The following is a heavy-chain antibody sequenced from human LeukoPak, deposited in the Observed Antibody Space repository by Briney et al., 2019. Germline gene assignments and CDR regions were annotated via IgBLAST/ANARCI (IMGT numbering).Heavy chain of an antibody. Sequence: ASVTVSCTASGYTFTGYYMHWVRRAPGQGLEWMGWINPDSGGTNYAQKFQGRVTMTRDTSISTAYMELSRLRCDDTDVYYCARGASMDYCSSTSCRKTWFDPWGQGTLVTVSS. D-gene: IGHD2-2*01. CDR1: GYTFTGYY. V-gene: IGHV1-2*02. CDR2: INPDSGGT. J-gene: IGHJ5*02. CDR3: ARGASMDYCSSTSCRKTWFDP.